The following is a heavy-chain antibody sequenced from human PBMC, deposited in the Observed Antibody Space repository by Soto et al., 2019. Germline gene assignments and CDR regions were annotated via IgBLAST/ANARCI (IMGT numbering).Heavy chain of an antibody. Sequence: SVKVSCKASGGTFSSYAISWVRQAPGQGLEWMGGIIPIFGTANYAQKFQGRVTITADKSTSTAYMELSSLRSEDTAVYYCARGTHIVVSYGMDVWGQGTTVTVSS. V-gene: IGHV1-69*06. CDR3: ARGTHIVVSYGMDV. J-gene: IGHJ6*02. CDR2: IIPIFGTA. D-gene: IGHD2-21*01. CDR1: GGTFSSYA.